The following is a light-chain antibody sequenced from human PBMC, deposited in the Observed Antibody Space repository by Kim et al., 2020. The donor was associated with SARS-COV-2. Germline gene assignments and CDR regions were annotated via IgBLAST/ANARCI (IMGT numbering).Light chain of an antibody. V-gene: IGKV2-28*01. Sequence: DIVMTQSPLSLPVTPGEPASISCRSSQSLLHSNGYNYLDWYLQKPGQSPQLLIYLGSNRASGVPDRFSGSGSGTDFTLKISRVEAEDVGLYYCMQGLHTPLTFGGGTKVDIK. CDR3: MQGLHTPLT. CDR1: QSLLHSNGYNY. CDR2: LGS. J-gene: IGKJ4*01.